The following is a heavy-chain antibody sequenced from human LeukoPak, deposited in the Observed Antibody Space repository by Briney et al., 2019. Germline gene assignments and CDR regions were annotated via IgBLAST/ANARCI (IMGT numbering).Heavy chain of an antibody. D-gene: IGHD3-9*01. CDR2: INHSGGT. CDR1: GGSFSGYY. CDR3: ARVTIFSNAFDI. V-gene: IGHV4-34*01. J-gene: IGHJ3*02. Sequence: SETLSLTCAVYGGSFSGYYWSWIRQPPGKGLEWIGEINHSGGTNYNPSLKSRVTISVDTSKNQFSLKLSSVTAADTAVYYCARVTIFSNAFDIWGQGTMVTVSS.